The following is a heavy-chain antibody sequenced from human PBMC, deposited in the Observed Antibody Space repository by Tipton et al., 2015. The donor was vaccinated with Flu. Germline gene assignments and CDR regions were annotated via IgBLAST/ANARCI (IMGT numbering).Heavy chain of an antibody. J-gene: IGHJ6*02. CDR3: AKGYCGSAISCYPHAMDV. Sequence: SLRLSCAASGFTFSYYTMNWVRQAPGKGLEWVSSISSSNTYIYYADSVKGRFTISRDNAKDSLYLQMNSLRAEDTAVYYCAKGYCGSAISCYPHAMDVWGQGTTVTVSS. CDR1: GFTFSYYT. D-gene: IGHD2-2*01. V-gene: IGHV3-21*01. CDR2: ISSSNTYI.